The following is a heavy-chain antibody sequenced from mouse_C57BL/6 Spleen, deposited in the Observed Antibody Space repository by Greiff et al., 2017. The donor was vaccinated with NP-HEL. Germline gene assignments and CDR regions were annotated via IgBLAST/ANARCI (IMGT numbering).Heavy chain of an antibody. Sequence: EVQLVESGPGLVKPSQSLSLTCSVTGYSITSGYYWNWIRQFPGNKLEWMGYISYDGSNNYNPSLKNRISITRDTSKNQFFLKLNSVTTEDTATYYCARYGNYWYFDVGGTGTTVTVSS. CDR2: ISYDGSN. J-gene: IGHJ1*03. D-gene: IGHD2-1*01. V-gene: IGHV3-6*01. CDR1: GYSITSGYY. CDR3: ARYGNYWYFDV.